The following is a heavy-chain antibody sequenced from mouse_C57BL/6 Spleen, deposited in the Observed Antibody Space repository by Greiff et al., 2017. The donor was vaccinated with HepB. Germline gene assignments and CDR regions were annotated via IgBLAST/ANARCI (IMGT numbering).Heavy chain of an antibody. CDR1: GYTFTSYG. CDR2: IYPRSGNT. D-gene: IGHD2-5*01. J-gene: IGHJ2*01. V-gene: IGHV1-81*01. CDR3: ASDYSNL. Sequence: QVQLKESGAELARPGASVKLSCKASGYTFTSYGISWVKQRTGQGLEWIGEIYPRSGNTYYNEKFKGKATLTADKSSSTAYMELRSLTSEDSAVYFCASDYSNLWGQGTTLTVSS.